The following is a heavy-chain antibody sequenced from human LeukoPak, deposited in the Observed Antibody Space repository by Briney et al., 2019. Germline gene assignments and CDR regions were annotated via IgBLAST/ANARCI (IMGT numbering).Heavy chain of an antibody. Sequence: SETLSLTCTVSGGSINNDNYYWSWIRQPPGKGLEWIGYIYYSGSTNYNPSLKSRVTISVDTSKNQFSLKLSSVTAADTAVYYCARGLQLLWFGELYLARFDPWGQGTLVTVSS. CDR3: ARGLQLLWFGELYLARFDP. D-gene: IGHD3-10*01. CDR1: GGSINNDNYY. J-gene: IGHJ5*02. CDR2: IYYSGST. V-gene: IGHV4-30-4*01.